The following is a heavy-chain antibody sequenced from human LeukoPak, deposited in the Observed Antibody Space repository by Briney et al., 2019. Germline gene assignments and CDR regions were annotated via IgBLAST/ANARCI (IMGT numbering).Heavy chain of an antibody. V-gene: IGHV4-39*01. J-gene: IGHJ4*02. Sequence: PSETLSLTCSVSGGSISSSTYSSGWIRQPPGKGLEWIGSFYYTGDTYYGPSLKSRVTISVDTSKNQFSLNLTSLTAADTAVYYCARLLPYCSDSICYFWEYFDSWGQGTLVTVSS. CDR2: FYYTGDT. CDR3: ARLLPYCSDSICYFWEYFDS. CDR1: GGSISSSTYS. D-gene: IGHD2-15*01.